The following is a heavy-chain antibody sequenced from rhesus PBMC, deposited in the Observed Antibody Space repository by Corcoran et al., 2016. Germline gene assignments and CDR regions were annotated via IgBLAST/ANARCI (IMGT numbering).Heavy chain of an antibody. CDR3: ASPFERGRFEV. D-gene: IGHD3-34*01. V-gene: IGHV4S9*01. Sequence: QVRLQESGPGLVKSSETLSLTCAVSGGSMSESSFWTWIRQPPGEGLEWIGNINANSVTTYYPSLKSRVTSSKDTSNNQFFLKVTSVTAADTAVYYCASPFERGRFEVWGAGILVTVSS. CDR1: GGSMSESSF. J-gene: IGHJ5-1*01. CDR2: INANSVTT.